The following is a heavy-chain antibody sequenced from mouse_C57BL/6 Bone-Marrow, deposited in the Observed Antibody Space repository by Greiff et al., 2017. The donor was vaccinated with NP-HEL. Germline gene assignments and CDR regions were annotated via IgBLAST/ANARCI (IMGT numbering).Heavy chain of an antibody. V-gene: IGHV12-3*01. D-gene: IGHD2-1*01. J-gene: IGHJ4*01. Sequence: VKVVESGPGLVKPSQSLFLTCSITGFPITSGYYWIWIRQSPGKPLEWMGYITHSGETFYNPSLQSPISITRETSKNQFFLQLNSVTTEDTAMYYCAGGSLYGNYVGAMDYWGQGTSVTVSS. CDR3: AGGSLYGNYVGAMDY. CDR2: ITHSGET. CDR1: GFPITSGYY.